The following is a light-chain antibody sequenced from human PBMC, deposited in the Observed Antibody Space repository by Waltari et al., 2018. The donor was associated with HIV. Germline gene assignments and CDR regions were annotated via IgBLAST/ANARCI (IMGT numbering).Light chain of an antibody. Sequence: DIVMTQSPLSLPVTPGEQASISCRSSQSLLHSNGYNYLDWYLQKQGQSPQLLIYLGSNRAAGVPDRFSGSGSGTDFTLKISRVEAEDVGVYYCMQALQTPAFGQGTRLEIK. J-gene: IGKJ5*01. CDR3: MQALQTPA. CDR1: QSLLHSNGYNY. V-gene: IGKV2-28*01. CDR2: LGS.